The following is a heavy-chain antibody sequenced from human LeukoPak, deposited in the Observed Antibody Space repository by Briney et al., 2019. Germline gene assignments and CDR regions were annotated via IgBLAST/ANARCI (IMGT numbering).Heavy chain of an antibody. V-gene: IGHV1-69*05. CDR2: IIPIFGTA. CDR3: ARAGYYYDSRGYYLTH. CDR1: GGTFSSYA. D-gene: IGHD3-22*01. J-gene: IGHJ4*02. Sequence: SVKVSCKASGGTFSSYAISWVRQAPGQGLEWMGGIIPIFGTANYAQKFQGRVTITTDESTSTAYMELSSLRSEDTAVYYCARAGYYYDSRGYYLTHWGQGTLVTVSS.